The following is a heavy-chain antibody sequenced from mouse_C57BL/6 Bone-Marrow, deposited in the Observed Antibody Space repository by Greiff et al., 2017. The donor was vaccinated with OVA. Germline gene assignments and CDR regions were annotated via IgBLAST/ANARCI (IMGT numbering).Heavy chain of an antibody. J-gene: IGHJ2*01. CDR1: GYTFTSYW. Sequence: QVQLQQPGAELVKPGASVKLSCKASGYTFTSYWMQWVNQRPGQGLEWIGEIDPSDSYTNYNQKCKGKATLTVDTSSSTAYMQLSSLTSEDSAVYYCASFFWGQGTTLTVSS. V-gene: IGHV1-50*01. CDR3: ASFF. CDR2: IDPSDSYT.